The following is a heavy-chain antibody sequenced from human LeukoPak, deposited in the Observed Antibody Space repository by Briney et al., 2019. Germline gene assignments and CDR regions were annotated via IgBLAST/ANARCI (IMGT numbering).Heavy chain of an antibody. CDR3: ARQGAYSSAIGMGY. CDR1: GGSISNYY. J-gene: IGHJ4*02. CDR2: IYSSGST. V-gene: IGHV4-59*01. Sequence: SETLSLTCTVSGGSISNYYWSWIRQPPGKGLEWIGYIYSSGSTNYNPSLKSRVTISVDTSKNQFSLKLSSVTAADTAVYYCARQGAYSSAIGMGYWGQGTLVTVSS. D-gene: IGHD6-19*01.